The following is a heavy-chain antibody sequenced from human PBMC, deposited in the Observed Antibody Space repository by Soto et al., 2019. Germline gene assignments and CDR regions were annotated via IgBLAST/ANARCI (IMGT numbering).Heavy chain of an antibody. CDR2: IYYSGST. D-gene: IGHD5-12*01. J-gene: IGHJ4*02. Sequence: SETLSLTCTVSGGSISSDNYYWSWIRQHPGKGLEWIGYIYYSGSTYYNPSLKSRLTLSVDTSKNQFSLKLSSVTAADTAVYSCASQLRNGYNSPFDYWGQGTLVTVSS. CDR3: ASQLRNGYNSPFDY. V-gene: IGHV4-31*03. CDR1: GGSISSDNYY.